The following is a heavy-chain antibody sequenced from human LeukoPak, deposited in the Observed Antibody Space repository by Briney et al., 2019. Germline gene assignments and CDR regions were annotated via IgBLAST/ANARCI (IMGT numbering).Heavy chain of an antibody. J-gene: IGHJ4*02. V-gene: IGHV3-48*01. CDR1: GFTFSSYA. CDR2: ISSSGGTI. D-gene: IGHD3-22*01. CDR3: ARDSSGYRRFDF. Sequence: GGSLRLSCAASGFTFSSYAMNWVRQAPGRGLEWLSFISSSGGTIYYADSVKGRFTIPRDNVNNSLHLLMNSLRADDTAVYHCARDSSGYRRFDFWGQGTLVTVSS.